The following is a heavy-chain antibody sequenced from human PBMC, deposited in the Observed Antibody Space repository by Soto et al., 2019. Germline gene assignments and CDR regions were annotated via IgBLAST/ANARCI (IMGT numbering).Heavy chain of an antibody. J-gene: IGHJ4*02. Sequence: PSETLSLTCAVSGGSISSGGYCWRWIRQPPGKGLEWIGYIYHSGSTYYNPSLKSRVTISVDRSKNQFSLKLSSVTAADTAVYYCAGGIAARPLGYWGQGTLVTVSS. CDR2: IYHSGST. CDR1: GGSISSGGYC. D-gene: IGHD6-6*01. V-gene: IGHV4-30-2*01. CDR3: AGGIAARPLGY.